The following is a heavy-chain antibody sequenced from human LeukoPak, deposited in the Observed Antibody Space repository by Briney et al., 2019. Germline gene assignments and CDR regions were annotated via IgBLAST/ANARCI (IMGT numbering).Heavy chain of an antibody. V-gene: IGHV1-2*02. CDR2: INPNSGGT. CDR1: GYTFTGYY. Sequence: ASVKVSCKASGYTFTGYYMHWVQQAPGQGLEWMGWINPNSGGTNYAQTFQGRVTMTRDTSISTAYMELSRLRSDDTAVYYCARECSSYGNGNSWFDPWGQGTLVTVSS. J-gene: IGHJ5*02. CDR3: ARECSSYGNGNSWFDP. D-gene: IGHD5-18*01.